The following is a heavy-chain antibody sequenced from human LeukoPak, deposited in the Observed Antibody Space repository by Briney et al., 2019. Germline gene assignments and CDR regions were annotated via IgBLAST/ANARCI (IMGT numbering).Heavy chain of an antibody. CDR1: GFTFSSFA. Sequence: GGSLRLSCAASGFTFSSFATSWVRQAPGKGLEWVSGISASGGSTYYADSVRGRFTISRDNSKNTLYLQMNSLRAEDTAVYYCAKGFYDNSASGVFDIWGQGTMVTVSS. CDR2: ISASGGST. D-gene: IGHD3-22*01. J-gene: IGHJ3*02. V-gene: IGHV3-23*01. CDR3: AKGFYDNSASGVFDI.